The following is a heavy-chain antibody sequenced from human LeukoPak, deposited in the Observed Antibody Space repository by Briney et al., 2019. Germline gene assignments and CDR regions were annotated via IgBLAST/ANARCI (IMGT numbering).Heavy chain of an antibody. CDR3: ASATSDFWSGYSDAFDI. CDR1: GGSISSGGYY. J-gene: IGHJ3*02. V-gene: IGHV4-61*02. CDR2: IYTSGST. D-gene: IGHD3-3*01. Sequence: SETLSLTCTVSGGSISSGGYYWSWIRQPAGKGLEWIGRIYTSGSTNYNPSLKSRVTISVDTSKNQFSLKLSSVTAADTAVYYCASATSDFWSGYSDAFDIWGQGTMVTVSS.